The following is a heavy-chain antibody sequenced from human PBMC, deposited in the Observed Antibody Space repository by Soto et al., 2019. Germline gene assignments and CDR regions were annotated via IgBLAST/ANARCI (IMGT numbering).Heavy chain of an antibody. CDR2: ISRTSNTI. Sequence: GGSLRLSCAASGFTFSSESMIWLRQAPGKGLEWVSFISRTSNTIYYVGSVKGRFTTSRDNGKNLMYLQMDNLRAEDTAHYFCANGPVVGANYKYYDMDVWGRGTTVTVSS. CDR1: GFTFSSES. CDR3: ANGPVVGANYKYYDMDV. D-gene: IGHD1-26*01. J-gene: IGHJ6*02. V-gene: IGHV3-48*01.